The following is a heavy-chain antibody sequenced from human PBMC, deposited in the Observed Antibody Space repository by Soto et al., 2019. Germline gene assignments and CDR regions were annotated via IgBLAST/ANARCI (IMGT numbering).Heavy chain of an antibody. V-gene: IGHV3-48*02. CDR2: ISSSSSTI. CDR3: ARDLWGGDLYNWFDP. J-gene: IGHJ5*02. D-gene: IGHD2-21*02. Sequence: GGSLRLSCAASGFTFSSYSMNWVRQAPGKGLEWVSYISSSSSTIYYADSVKGRFTISRDNAKNSLYLQMNSLRDEDTAVYYCARDLWGGDLYNWFDPWGQGTLVTVSS. CDR1: GFTFSSYS.